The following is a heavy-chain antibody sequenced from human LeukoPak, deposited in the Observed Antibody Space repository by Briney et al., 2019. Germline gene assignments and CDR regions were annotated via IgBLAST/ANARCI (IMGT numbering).Heavy chain of an antibody. D-gene: IGHD4-17*01. Sequence: GGSLRLSCAASGFTFSSSGMHWVRQVPGKGLEWVAAIWYDGSNKFYADSVKGRFTISRDNSKNTLYLQMNSLRVEDTAVYYCARAYYGDYSPNDYWGQGTLVTVSP. V-gene: IGHV3-33*01. CDR1: GFTFSSSG. CDR2: IWYDGSNK. J-gene: IGHJ4*02. CDR3: ARAYYGDYSPNDY.